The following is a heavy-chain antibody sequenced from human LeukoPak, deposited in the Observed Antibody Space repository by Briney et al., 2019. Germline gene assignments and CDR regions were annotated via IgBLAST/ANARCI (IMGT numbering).Heavy chain of an antibody. CDR2: IYYSGST. CDR3: ARWDSSSPAFDY. J-gene: IGHJ4*02. Sequence: SETLSLTCTVSRGSISGYYWSWIRQPPGKGLEWIGYIYYSGSTNYNPSLKSRVTMSIDTSKKQFSLKLDSVTAADTAVYYCARWDSSSPAFDYWGQGTLVTVSS. V-gene: IGHV4-59*01. CDR1: RGSISGYY. D-gene: IGHD6-6*01.